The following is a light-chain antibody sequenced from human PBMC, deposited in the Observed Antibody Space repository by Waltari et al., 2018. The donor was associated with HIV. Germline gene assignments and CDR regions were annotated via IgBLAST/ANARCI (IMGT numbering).Light chain of an antibody. V-gene: IGLV1-44*01. Sequence: QSVLTQPPSASGTPGQTVTISCSGSDSNLGTNTVNWYQQFPGTAPKLLIYTNSQRPSGVPDRFSGSKSGTSASLAISGLQSEEEAVYYCSSWEGSLCGVTFGGGTKVTVL. CDR2: TNS. J-gene: IGLJ2*01. CDR3: SSWEGSLCGVT. CDR1: DSNLGTNT.